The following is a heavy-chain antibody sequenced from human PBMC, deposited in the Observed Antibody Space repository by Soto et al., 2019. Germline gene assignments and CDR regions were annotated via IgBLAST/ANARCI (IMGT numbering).Heavy chain of an antibody. Sequence: ASVKVSCKASGYTFTGYYMHWVRQAPGQGLEWMGWINPNSGGTNYAQKFQGWVTITRDTSISTAYMELSRLRSDDTAVYYCARDESAAGTYPGTFDIWGQGTMVTVSS. CDR1: GYTFTGYY. V-gene: IGHV1-2*04. CDR3: ARDESAAGTYPGTFDI. D-gene: IGHD6-13*01. CDR2: INPNSGGT. J-gene: IGHJ3*02.